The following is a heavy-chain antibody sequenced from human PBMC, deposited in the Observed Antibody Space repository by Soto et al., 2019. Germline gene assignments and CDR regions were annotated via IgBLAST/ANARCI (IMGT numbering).Heavy chain of an antibody. Sequence: PSGTQSHTTADSRCSFTIHNWWTWVRQPPGQGLEWIGELFRTGSTNYNPPLKSRVTISLDKSENQFSLKVTSLTAADTAVYYCASRAPGTSVDYWGQENLVNFS. CDR1: RCSFTIHNW. D-gene: IGHD1-7*01. CDR2: LFRTGST. J-gene: IGHJ4*02. CDR3: ASRAPGTSVDY. V-gene: IGHV4-4*02.